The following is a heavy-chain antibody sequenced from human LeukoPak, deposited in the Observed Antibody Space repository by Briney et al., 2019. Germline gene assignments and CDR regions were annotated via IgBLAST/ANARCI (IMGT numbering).Heavy chain of an antibody. J-gene: IGHJ3*02. Sequence: SVKVSCKASGGTFSSYAISWVRQAPGQGLEWMGRIIPILGIANYAQKFQGRVTITADKSTSTAYMELSNLRSEDTAVYCCARPAYYCDTCLDIWGQGTMVTVSS. CDR1: GGTFSSYA. V-gene: IGHV1-69*04. CDR2: IIPILGIA. CDR3: ARPAYYCDTCLDI. D-gene: IGHD4-17*01.